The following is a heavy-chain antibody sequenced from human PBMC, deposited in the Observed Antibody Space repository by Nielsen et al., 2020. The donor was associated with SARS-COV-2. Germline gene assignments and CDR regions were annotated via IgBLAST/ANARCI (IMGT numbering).Heavy chain of an antibody. CDR3: ARRGMITFGGVIGPYYYYGMDV. V-gene: IGHV4-59*08. CDR1: GGSISSYY. Sequence: SETLSLTCTVSGGSISSYYWSWIRQPPGKGLEWIGYIYYSGSTNYNPSLKSRVTISVDTSKNQFSLKLSSVTAADTAVYYCARRGMITFGGVIGPYYYYGMDVWGQGTTVTVSS. J-gene: IGHJ6*02. D-gene: IGHD3-16*02. CDR2: IYYSGST.